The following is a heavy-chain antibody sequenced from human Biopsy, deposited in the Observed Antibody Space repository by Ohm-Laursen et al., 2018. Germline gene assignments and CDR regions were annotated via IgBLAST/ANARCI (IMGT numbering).Heavy chain of an antibody. D-gene: IGHD2-15*01. CDR2: INQSGRT. CDR1: DKTFSDYY. J-gene: IGHJ4*02. Sequence: SDTLPLTCEVYDKTFSDYYWSWIRQPPGKGLEWIGQINQSGRTNYNPSLKSRVNISADKSNNQFSLKLTSVTSADTAVYFCGNEVHGRDYWGLGALVTVSS. CDR3: GNEVHGRDY. V-gene: IGHV4-34*08.